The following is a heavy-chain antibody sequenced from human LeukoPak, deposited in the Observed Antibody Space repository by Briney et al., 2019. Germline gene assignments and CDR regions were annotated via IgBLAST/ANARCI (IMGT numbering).Heavy chain of an antibody. CDR1: GFTFSSYA. J-gene: IGHJ4*02. CDR3: ARDHSPPAEASPHPPDY. Sequence: PGGSLRLSCAASGFTFSSYAMSWVRQAPGKGLEWVSSISSSSSYIYYADSVKGRFTISRDNAKNSLYLQMNSLRAEDTAVYYCARDHSPPAEASPHPPDYWGQGTLVTVSS. V-gene: IGHV3-21*01. D-gene: IGHD2-21*01. CDR2: ISSSSSYI.